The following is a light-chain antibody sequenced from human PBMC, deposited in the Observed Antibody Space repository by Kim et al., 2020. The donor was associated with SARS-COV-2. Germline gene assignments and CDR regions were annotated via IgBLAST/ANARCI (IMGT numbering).Light chain of an antibody. J-gene: IGKJ4*01. CDR2: CAS. CDR3: QDYGSSLFT. CDR1: QSINNNY. V-gene: IGKV3-20*01. Sequence: SPGERATPSCRASQSINNNYLAWYQQKPGQVPRLLIYCASSRATGVPDRFSGSGSGTDFTLTISRLEPEDFAVYYCQDYGSSLFTFGGGTKVDIK.